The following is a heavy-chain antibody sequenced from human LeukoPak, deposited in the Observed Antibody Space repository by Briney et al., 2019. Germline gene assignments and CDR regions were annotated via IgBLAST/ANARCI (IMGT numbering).Heavy chain of an antibody. CDR1: GYTFTSYG. Sequence: GASVKVSCKASGYTFTSYGISWVRQAPGQGLEWMGWISAYNGNTNYAQKLQGRVTMTTDTSTSTAYMELSSLRSEDTAVYYCARDSFSTAMAYFDYWGQGTLVTVSS. J-gene: IGHJ4*02. V-gene: IGHV1-18*01. CDR2: ISAYNGNT. CDR3: ARDSFSTAMAYFDY. D-gene: IGHD5-18*01.